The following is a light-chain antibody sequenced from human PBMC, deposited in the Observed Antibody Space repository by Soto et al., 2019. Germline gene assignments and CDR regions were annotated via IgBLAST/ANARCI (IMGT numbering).Light chain of an antibody. CDR2: QMS. CDR3: QQYKTLCS. V-gene: IGKV1-5*03. Sequence: DIQMTQSPSISSATVGDRVTITCRASQSVTTSLAWYQQKPGQAPKLLIFQMSTLANGVPSRFSGSGSGTEFTLAISSLQPDDFATYFCQQYKTLCSFGQGTKVDIK. J-gene: IGKJ1*01. CDR1: QSVTTS.